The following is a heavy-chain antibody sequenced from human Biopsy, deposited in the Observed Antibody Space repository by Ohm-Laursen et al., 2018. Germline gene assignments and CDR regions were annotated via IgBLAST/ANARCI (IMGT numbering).Heavy chain of an antibody. CDR1: GFTLSSYS. CDR2: ISSGSDNI. V-gene: IGHV3-21*01. D-gene: IGHD3-10*01. J-gene: IGHJ6*02. Sequence: SLRLSCSASGFTLSSYSMNWVRQTPGKGLEWVSTISSGSDNIYYVDSVKGRFTISRDNAKNSLYLQMNSLRAEDTAVYYCARSRGSSGIATIYYYGMDVWGQGTTVTVSS. CDR3: ARSRGSSGIATIYYYGMDV.